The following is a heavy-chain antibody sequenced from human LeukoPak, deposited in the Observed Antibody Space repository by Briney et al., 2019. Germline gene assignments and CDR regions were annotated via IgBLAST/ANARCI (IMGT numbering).Heavy chain of an antibody. CDR3: ARGTRDFITMIVVVIPHFDY. Sequence: ASVKVSCKASGYTFTDYNMYWVRQAPGQGLEWMGWISPNSGGTHYGQKFQGRVTMTRDTSISTVYMELSRLRSDDTAVYYCARGTRDFITMIVVVIPHFDYWGQGTLVTVSS. D-gene: IGHD3-22*01. CDR1: GYTFTDYN. CDR2: ISPNSGGT. V-gene: IGHV1-2*02. J-gene: IGHJ4*02.